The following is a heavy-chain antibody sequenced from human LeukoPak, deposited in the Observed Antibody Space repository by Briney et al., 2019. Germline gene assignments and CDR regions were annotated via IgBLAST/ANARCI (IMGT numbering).Heavy chain of an antibody. CDR1: GYTFTGYY. V-gene: IGHV1-2*02. Sequence: ASVKVSCKASGYTFTGYYMHWVRQAPGQGLEWMGWINPNSGGTNYAQKFQGRVTMTRDTSISTAYMELSGLRSDDTAVYYCAREFVGPAPPYYYGMDVWGQGTTVTVSS. CDR3: AREFVGPAPPYYYGMDV. CDR2: INPNSGGT. D-gene: IGHD2-15*01. J-gene: IGHJ6*02.